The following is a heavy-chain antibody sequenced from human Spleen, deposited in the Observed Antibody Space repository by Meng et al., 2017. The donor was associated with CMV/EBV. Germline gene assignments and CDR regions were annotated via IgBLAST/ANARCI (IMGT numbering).Heavy chain of an antibody. V-gene: IGHV4-39*07. CDR2: IYYSGST. Sequence: SETLSLTCTVSGGSISSSSYYWGWIRQPPGKGLEWIGSIYYSGSTYYNPSLKSRVTISVDTSKNQFSLKLNSVTAAGTAVYYCARVYASSSSGGYSYFYGMDVWGQGTTVTVSS. CDR1: GGSISSSSYY. CDR3: ARVYASSSSGGYSYFYGMDV. D-gene: IGHD6-6*01. J-gene: IGHJ6*02.